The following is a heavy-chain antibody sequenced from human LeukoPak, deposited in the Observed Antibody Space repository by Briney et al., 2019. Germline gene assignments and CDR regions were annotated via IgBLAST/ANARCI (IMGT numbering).Heavy chain of an antibody. Sequence: PGGSLRLSCAASGFTFSSYAMHWVRQAPGKGLEWVAVISYDGSNKYYADSVKGRFTISRDDSKNTLYLQMNSLRAEDTAVYYCARPWAYSSGHEYFQHWGQGTLVTVSS. D-gene: IGHD3-22*01. V-gene: IGHV3-30-3*01. CDR3: ARPWAYSSGHEYFQH. CDR1: GFTFSSYA. CDR2: ISYDGSNK. J-gene: IGHJ1*01.